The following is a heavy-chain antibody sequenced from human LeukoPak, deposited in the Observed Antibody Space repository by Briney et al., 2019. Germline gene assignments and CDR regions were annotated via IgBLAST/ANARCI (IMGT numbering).Heavy chain of an antibody. D-gene: IGHD5-12*01. Sequence: SETLSLTCAVYGGSFSGYYWSWIRQPAGKGLEWIGRIYTSGSTNYNPSLKSRVTISVDTSKNQFSLKLSSVTAADTAVYYCASGGYSPFDYWGQGTLVTVSS. CDR3: ASGGYSPFDY. V-gene: IGHV4-59*10. CDR1: GGSFSGYY. CDR2: IYTSGST. J-gene: IGHJ4*02.